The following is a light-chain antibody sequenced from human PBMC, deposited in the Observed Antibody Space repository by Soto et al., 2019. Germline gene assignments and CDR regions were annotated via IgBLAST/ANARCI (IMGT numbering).Light chain of an antibody. V-gene: IGLV9-49*01. Sequence: QSVLTQPPSASASLGASVTLTCTLSSGYSNYKVDWYQQRPGKGPRFVMRVGTGGIVGSKGDGIPDRFSVLGSGLNRYLTIKNIQEEDESDYHCGADHGSGSNQHVVFGGGTKLTVL. J-gene: IGLJ2*01. CDR2: VGTGGIVG. CDR1: SGYSNYK. CDR3: GADHGSGSNQHVV.